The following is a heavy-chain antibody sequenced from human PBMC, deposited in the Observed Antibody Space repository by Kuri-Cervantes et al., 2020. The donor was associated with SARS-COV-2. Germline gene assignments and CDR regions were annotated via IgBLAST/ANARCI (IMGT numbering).Heavy chain of an antibody. CDR3: ARHQAAGVGYYYYYGMDV. J-gene: IGHJ6*02. D-gene: IGHD3-10*01. CDR1: GGSFSGYH. V-gene: IGHV4-59*08. Sequence: SQTLSLTCAVYGGSFSGYHWSWIRQPPGKGLEWIGYIYYSGSTNYNPSLKSRVTISVDTSKNQFSLKLSSVTAADTAVYYCARHQAAGVGYYYYYGMDVWGQGTTVTVSS. CDR2: IYYSGST.